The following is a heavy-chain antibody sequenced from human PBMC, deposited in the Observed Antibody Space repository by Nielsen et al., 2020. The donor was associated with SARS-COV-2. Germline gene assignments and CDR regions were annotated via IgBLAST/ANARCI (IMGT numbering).Heavy chain of an antibody. J-gene: IGHJ4*02. Sequence: GESLKISCQGSGYTFTSYWIGWVRQMPGKGLEWMGVIYHRDSDTRYNPSFQGQVTISADKSISTVYLQWSGLKASDSAMYYCARNTYGGSTDYWGQGTLVTVSS. CDR1: GYTFTSYW. D-gene: IGHD4-23*01. CDR3: ARNTYGGSTDY. CDR2: IYHRDSDT. V-gene: IGHV5-51*01.